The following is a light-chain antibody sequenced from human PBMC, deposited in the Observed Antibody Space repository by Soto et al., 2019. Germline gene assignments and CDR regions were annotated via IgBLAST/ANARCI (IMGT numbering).Light chain of an antibody. CDR1: QSGSSN. Sequence: EIVMTQSPATLSVSPGERATLTCRASQSGSSNLAWYQQKPGQAPRPLIYGASSRATGAPDRFSGSGSGTDFTLTISRLEPEDSAVYYCQQYGSSPWTFGQGTKVDI. CDR2: GAS. CDR3: QQYGSSPWT. J-gene: IGKJ1*01. V-gene: IGKV3-20*01.